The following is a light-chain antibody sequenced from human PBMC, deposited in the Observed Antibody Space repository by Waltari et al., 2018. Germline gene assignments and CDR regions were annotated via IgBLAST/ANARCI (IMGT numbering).Light chain of an antibody. CDR1: QSVSRA. CDR2: GAS. J-gene: IGKJ1*01. Sequence: EIVLTQSPGTLSLSPGERATLSCRASQSVSRALAWYQQKPGQAPRLLIYGASSRATGISDRFSGSGSGTDFSLTISRLEPEDFAVYYCQHYVRLPATFSQGTKVEIK. CDR3: QHYVRLPAT. V-gene: IGKV3-20*01.